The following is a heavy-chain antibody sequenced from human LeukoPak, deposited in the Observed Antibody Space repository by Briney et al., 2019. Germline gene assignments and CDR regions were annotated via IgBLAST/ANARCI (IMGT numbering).Heavy chain of an antibody. J-gene: IGHJ4*02. CDR3: TRTGYSSCYVDY. CDR2: LHTSGST. Sequence: SETLSLTSIVSGGSINSGSFYWSWIRQPGGKGLEWIGRLHTSGSTNYNPSLKSRVAISVDTSENQFSLKLNSVTAADTAVYYCTRTGYSSCYVDYWGQGTLVTVSS. V-gene: IGHV4-61*02. D-gene: IGHD5-18*01. CDR1: GGSINSGSFY.